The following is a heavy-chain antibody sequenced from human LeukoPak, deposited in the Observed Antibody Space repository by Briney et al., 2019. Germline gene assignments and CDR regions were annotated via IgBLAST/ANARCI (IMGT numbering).Heavy chain of an antibody. Sequence: PGGSLRLSCAASGFPFSSHGMSWVRQAPGKGLEWVSGIIGGAGSTYYADSVKGRFTISGDNSKNTLFLQMNSLRAEDTAVYYCAKSPVATIGAAYYYYYMDVWGKGTTVTVSS. V-gene: IGHV3-23*01. CDR3: AKSPVATIGAAYYYYYMDV. CDR1: GFPFSSHG. J-gene: IGHJ6*03. CDR2: IIGGAGST. D-gene: IGHD5-24*01.